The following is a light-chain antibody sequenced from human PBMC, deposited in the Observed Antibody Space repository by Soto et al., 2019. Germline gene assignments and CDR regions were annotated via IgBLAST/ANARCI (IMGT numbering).Light chain of an antibody. J-gene: IGKJ1*01. CDR3: QQYNNWPRT. Sequence: VLTQSPATLSVSPGERVTLSCRASQSLSSSQLAWYQQKPGQAPRLLIYGASNRATGIPDRFSGSGSGTEFTLTINSLQSEDFAVYYCQQYNNWPRTFGQGTKVDIK. CDR1: QSLSSS. CDR2: GAS. V-gene: IGKV3D-15*01.